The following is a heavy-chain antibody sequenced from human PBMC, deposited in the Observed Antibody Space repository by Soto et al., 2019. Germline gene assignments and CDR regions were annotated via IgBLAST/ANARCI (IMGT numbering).Heavy chain of an antibody. CDR1: GDSISTVDYF. Sequence: SETLSLTCSVSGDSISTVDYFWAWIRQPPGQALEYIGYIYKSTTTYYNPSFESRVAISLDTSKSQFSLNVTSVTAADTAVYFCARGRYCLTGRCFPDWFDSWGQGTLVTVSS. D-gene: IGHD2-15*01. CDR2: IYKSTTT. CDR3: ARGRYCLTGRCFPDWFDS. V-gene: IGHV4-30-4*01. J-gene: IGHJ5*01.